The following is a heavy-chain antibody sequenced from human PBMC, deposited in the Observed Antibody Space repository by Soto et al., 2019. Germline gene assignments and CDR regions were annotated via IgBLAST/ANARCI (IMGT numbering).Heavy chain of an antibody. CDR1: GFTFDDYA. CDR2: INWNSGSI. CDR3: VKDESINWYSGHFRH. D-gene: IGHD6-13*01. V-gene: IGHV3-9*01. J-gene: IGHJ1*01. Sequence: EVQLVESGGGLVQPGRSLRLSCAASGFTFDDYAMHWVRQVPGKGLEWVSGINWNSGSIGYGDSVKGRFAISRDNAKNSLQLQMNSLSAEDTAFYYCVKDESINWYSGHFRHWGQGNLVTVSS.